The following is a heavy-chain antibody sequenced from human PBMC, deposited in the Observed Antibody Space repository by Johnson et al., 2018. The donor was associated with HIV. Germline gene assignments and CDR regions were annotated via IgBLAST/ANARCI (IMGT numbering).Heavy chain of an antibody. CDR1: AFTFSTYA. J-gene: IGHJ3*02. V-gene: IGHV3-30-3*01. CDR3: VRGHEGSTLLVGGAFDI. D-gene: IGHD3-16*01. Sequence: QVQLVESGGGVVQPGRSLRLSCAASAFTFSTYAMQWVRQAPGKGLEWVTLISFDGSNKYYADSVKGRFTISRDKSKNTLILQMNSLRTEDTALYYCVRGHEGSTLLVGGAFDIWGQGTMVTVSS. CDR2: ISFDGSNK.